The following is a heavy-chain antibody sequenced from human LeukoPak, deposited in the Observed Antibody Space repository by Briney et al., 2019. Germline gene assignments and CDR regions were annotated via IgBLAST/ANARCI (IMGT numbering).Heavy chain of an antibody. CDR2: ISYDGSNK. J-gene: IGHJ4*02. CDR3: ARDLGVCSGGTCYPVYDH. CDR1: GFTFSSYG. D-gene: IGHD2-15*01. V-gene: IGHV3-30*03. Sequence: PGRSLRLSCAASGFTFSSYGMHWVRQAPGKGLEWVAVISYDGSNKYYADSVKGRFTISRDNSKNTLYLQMNSLRAEDTAIYYCARDLGVCSGGTCYPVYDHWGQGIPVTVSS.